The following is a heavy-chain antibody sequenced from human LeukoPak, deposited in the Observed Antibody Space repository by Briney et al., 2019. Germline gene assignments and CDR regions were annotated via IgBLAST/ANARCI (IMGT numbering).Heavy chain of an antibody. J-gene: IGHJ4*02. D-gene: IGHD2-21*02. Sequence: GGSLRPSCAASGFTSSSYWMSWVRQAPGKGLEWVANIKQDGSARNYVDSVKGRFTISRDNAENSLYLQMNSLRAEDTAVYYCARGSYCGADCHYYFDYWGQGTLVTVSS. CDR1: GFTSSSYW. CDR2: IKQDGSAR. V-gene: IGHV3-7*05. CDR3: ARGSYCGADCHYYFDY.